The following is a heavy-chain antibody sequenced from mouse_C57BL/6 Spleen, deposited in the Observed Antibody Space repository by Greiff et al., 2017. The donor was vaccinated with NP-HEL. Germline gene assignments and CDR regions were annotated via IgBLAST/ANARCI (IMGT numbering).Heavy chain of an antibody. D-gene: IGHD3-1*01. J-gene: IGHJ1*03. CDR1: GYTFTSYW. CDR2: IDPNSGGT. CDR3: ASGPPYWYFDV. V-gene: IGHV1-72*01. Sequence: HVKQPGAELVKPGASVKLSCKASGYTFTSYWMHWVKQRPGRGLEWIGRIDPNSGGTKYNEKFKSKATLTVDKPSSPAYMQLSSLTSEDSAVYYCASGPPYWYFDVWGTGTTVTVSS.